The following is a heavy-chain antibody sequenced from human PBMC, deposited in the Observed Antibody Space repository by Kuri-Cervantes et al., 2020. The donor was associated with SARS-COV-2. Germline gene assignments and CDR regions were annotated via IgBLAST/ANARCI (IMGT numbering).Heavy chain of an antibody. V-gene: IGHV1-18*01. CDR2: ISAYSGNT. Sequence: ASVKVSCKASGHTFTSYGISWVRQAPGQGLEWMGWISAYSGNTNHAQKLQGRVTMTTDTSTSTAYMELRSLRSDDTAVYYCARDSLERTMDVWGKGTTVTVSS. CDR1: GHTFTSYG. J-gene: IGHJ6*03. D-gene: IGHD3-3*01. CDR3: ARDSLERTMDV.